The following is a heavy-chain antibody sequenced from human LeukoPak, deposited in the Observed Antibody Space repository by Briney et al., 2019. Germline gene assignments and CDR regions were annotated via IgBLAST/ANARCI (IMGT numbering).Heavy chain of an antibody. Sequence: SETLSLTCTVSGGSISSSSYYWGWIRQPPGKGLEWIGSIYYSGSTYYNPSLKSRVTISVDTSKNQFSLKLSSVTAADTAVYYCARMNDYTLVDYWGQGTLVTVSS. CDR1: GGSISSSSYY. CDR2: IYYSGST. D-gene: IGHD4-11*01. CDR3: ARMNDYTLVDY. J-gene: IGHJ4*02. V-gene: IGHV4-39*01.